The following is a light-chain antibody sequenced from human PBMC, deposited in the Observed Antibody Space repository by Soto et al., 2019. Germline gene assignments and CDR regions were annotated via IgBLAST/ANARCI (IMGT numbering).Light chain of an antibody. CDR2: AAS. Sequence: EIVLTQSPGTLSLSPGERATLSCRASQSVSSSYLAWYQQKPGQAPRLLIYAASSRATSNPDRFSGSGSGPDFTLTISRLEPEDFAGYYCQQYGSSSWTFCQGTTVEIK. CDR1: QSVSSSY. CDR3: QQYGSSSWT. J-gene: IGKJ1*01. V-gene: IGKV3-20*01.